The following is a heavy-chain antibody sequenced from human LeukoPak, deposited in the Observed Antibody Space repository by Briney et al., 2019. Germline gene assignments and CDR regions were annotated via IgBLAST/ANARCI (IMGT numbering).Heavy chain of an antibody. J-gene: IGHJ4*02. CDR3: ARRAGDYSHPYDY. CDR2: IYSGGNT. D-gene: IGHD3-22*01. Sequence: GGSLRLSCTVSGLTVSGNSMSWVRQAPGKGLEWVSFIYSGGNTHYSDSVKGRFTISRDNSKNTLYLQMNSLRAEDTAVYYCARRAGDYSHPYDYWGQGTLVTVSS. V-gene: IGHV3-53*01. CDR1: GLTVSGNS.